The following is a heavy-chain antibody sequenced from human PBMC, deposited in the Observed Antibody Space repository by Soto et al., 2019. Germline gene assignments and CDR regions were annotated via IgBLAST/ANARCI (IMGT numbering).Heavy chain of an antibody. V-gene: IGHV4-59*01. J-gene: IGHJ3*02. CDR1: GGSISNYY. CDR2: IYYSGST. D-gene: IGHD6-6*01. CDR3: ARVSSPSGFDI. Sequence: SETLSLTCTVSGGSISNYYWSWIRQPPGKRLEWIGYIYYSGSTNYNPSLKSRVTISVDTSKNQFSLKLSSVTAADTAVYYCARVSSPSGFDIWGQGTMVTVSS.